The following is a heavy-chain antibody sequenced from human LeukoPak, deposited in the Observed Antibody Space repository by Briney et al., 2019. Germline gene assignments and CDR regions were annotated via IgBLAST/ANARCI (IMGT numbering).Heavy chain of an antibody. J-gene: IGHJ4*02. CDR1: GFTFSSYA. CDR2: ISGSGGST. D-gene: IGHD6-19*01. V-gene: IGHV3-23*01. CDR3: AKDQSGWYQSSHYFDY. Sequence: GGSLRLSCAASGFTFSSYAMSWVRQAPGKGLEWVSAISGSGGSTYYADSVKGRFTISRDNSKNTLYLQMNSLRAEDTAVYYCAKDQSGWYQSSHYFDYRGQGTLVTVSS.